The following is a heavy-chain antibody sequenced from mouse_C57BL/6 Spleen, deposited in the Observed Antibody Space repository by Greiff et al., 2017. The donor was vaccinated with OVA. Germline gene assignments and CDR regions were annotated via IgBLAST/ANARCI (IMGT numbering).Heavy chain of an antibody. Sequence: VQLKESGPGLVKPSQSLSLTCSVTGYSITSGYYWNWIRQFPGNKLEWMGYISYDGSNIYNPSLKNRISITRDTSKNQFFLKLNSVTTEDTATYYCASYYSNLPWCAYWGQGTLVTVSA. CDR3: ASYYSNLPWCAY. CDR1: GYSITSGYY. J-gene: IGHJ3*01. D-gene: IGHD2-5*01. CDR2: ISYDGSN. V-gene: IGHV3-6*01.